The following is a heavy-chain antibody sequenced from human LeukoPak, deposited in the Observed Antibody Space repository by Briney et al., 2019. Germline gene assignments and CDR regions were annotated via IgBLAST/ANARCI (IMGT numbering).Heavy chain of an antibody. CDR2: IYYSGST. D-gene: IGHD2-15*01. CDR1: GGSISSSSYY. CDR3: ARDYCSGGSCYEIDY. Sequence: SETLSLTCTVSGGSISSSSYYWGWIRQPPGKGLEWIGSIYYSGSTYYNPSLKSRVTISVDTSKNQFSLKLSSVTAADTAVYYCARDYCSGGSCYEIDYWGQGTLVTVSP. J-gene: IGHJ4*02. V-gene: IGHV4-39*02.